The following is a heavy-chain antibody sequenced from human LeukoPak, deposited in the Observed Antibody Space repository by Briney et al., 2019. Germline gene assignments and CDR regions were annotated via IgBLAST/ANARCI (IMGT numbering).Heavy chain of an antibody. CDR3: ARGGCTTTSCYLFDY. Sequence: PGGSLRLSCAASGFTFSSYAMTWVRQAPGKGLEWVSVISGGGGTTYYADSVKGRFTISRDNAKNSLYLQLNSLRAEDTAVYYCARGGCTTTSCYLFDYWGQGTLVTVSS. J-gene: IGHJ4*02. CDR2: ISGGGGTT. D-gene: IGHD2-2*01. CDR1: GFTFSSYA. V-gene: IGHV3-23*01.